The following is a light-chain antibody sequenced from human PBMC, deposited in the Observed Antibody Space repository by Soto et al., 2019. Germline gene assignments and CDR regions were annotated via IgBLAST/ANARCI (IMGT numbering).Light chain of an antibody. Sequence: EIVTTQSPATLSVSPGERATLSCRASQSVSTNVAWYQQKPGQAPRLLILGASTRATGIPARFSGSGSGTEFTLSISGLQSEDFAVYFCKQYKEWPPFTFGQGTRLEIK. CDR2: GAS. CDR3: KQYKEWPPFT. J-gene: IGKJ5*01. V-gene: IGKV3-15*01. CDR1: QSVSTN.